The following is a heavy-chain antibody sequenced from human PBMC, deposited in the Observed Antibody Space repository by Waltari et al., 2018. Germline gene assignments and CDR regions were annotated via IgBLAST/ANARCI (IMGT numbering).Heavy chain of an antibody. Sequence: QLQLQESGPALVRPSETLSLSCTVSGGSVSSPAYYWSWVRLSPGKCMEWIETIYYSGSTSYNQSLKSRVTISIDTAKNQLSLELTSVTAADTAIYYCASHLWYRDLSRVAFDFWGQGTLVAVSS. V-gene: IGHV4-39*07. CDR3: ASHLWYRDLSRVAFDF. CDR2: IYYSGST. J-gene: IGHJ4*02. D-gene: IGHD3-10*01. CDR1: GGSVSSPAYY.